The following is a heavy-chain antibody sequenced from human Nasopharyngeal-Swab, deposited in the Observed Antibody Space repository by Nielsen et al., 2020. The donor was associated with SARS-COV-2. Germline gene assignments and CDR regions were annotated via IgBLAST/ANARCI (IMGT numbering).Heavy chain of an antibody. CDR1: GFTFSSYA. D-gene: IGHD3-22*01. Sequence: GESLKISCAASGFTFSSYAMHWVRQAPGKGLEWVAVISYDGSNKYYADSVKGRFTISRDNSKNTLYLQMNSLRAEDTAVYYCARAGGRYYDSGGYYYLASAFDIWGQGTMVTVS. V-gene: IGHV3-30-3*01. J-gene: IGHJ3*02. CDR3: ARAGGRYYDSGGYYYLASAFDI. CDR2: ISYDGSNK.